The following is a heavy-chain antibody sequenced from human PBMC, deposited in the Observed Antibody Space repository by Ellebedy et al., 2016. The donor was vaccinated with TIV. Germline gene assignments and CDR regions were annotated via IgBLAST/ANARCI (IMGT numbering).Heavy chain of an antibody. V-gene: IGHV1-8*02. Sequence: ASVKVSXXASGYTFSSYGINWVRQARGQGLEWMGWMNPNSGDTGYAQKFQGRVTMTRNTSISTAYMELSSLRSEDTAVYYCASVAFMGFQELGFDSWGQGILVSVSS. CDR2: MNPNSGDT. CDR1: GYTFSSYG. D-gene: IGHD3-10*01. J-gene: IGHJ5*01. CDR3: ASVAFMGFQELGFDS.